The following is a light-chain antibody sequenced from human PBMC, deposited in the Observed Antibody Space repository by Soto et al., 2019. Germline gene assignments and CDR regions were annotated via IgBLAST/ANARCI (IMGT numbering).Light chain of an antibody. CDR1: QDISSW. V-gene: IGKV1-12*01. CDR3: QQYNNWPPIT. CDR2: AAS. Sequence: DIQMTQSPSSVSASVGDRVTITCRASQDISSWLAWYQQKPGKAPKIMIYAASSLQGGVPSRFSGSGSGTEFTLTISSLQPEDFAVYYCQQYNNWPPITFGQGTRLEI. J-gene: IGKJ5*01.